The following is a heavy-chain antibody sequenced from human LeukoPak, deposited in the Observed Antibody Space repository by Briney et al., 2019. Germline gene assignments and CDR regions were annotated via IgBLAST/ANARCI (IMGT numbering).Heavy chain of an antibody. Sequence: SSETLSLTCTVSGGSISSGGYYWNWIRQPAGKGLEWIGRMYTSGSTDYNPSLKSRATISLDTSKNQFSLKLSSVTAADTAVYYCAREGVAMVRGVLPKEAWGWFDPWGQGTLVTVSS. CDR3: AREGVAMVRGVLPKEAWGWFDP. CDR1: GGSISSGGYY. J-gene: IGHJ5*02. D-gene: IGHD3-10*01. V-gene: IGHV4-61*02. CDR2: MYTSGST.